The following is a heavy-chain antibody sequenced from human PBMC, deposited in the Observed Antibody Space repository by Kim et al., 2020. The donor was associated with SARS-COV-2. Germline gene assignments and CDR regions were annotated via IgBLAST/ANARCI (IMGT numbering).Heavy chain of an antibody. CDR2: ISSSSSTI. V-gene: IGHV3-48*02. CDR1: GFTFSSYS. CDR3: AREWREYSSSSDPYFDY. Sequence: GGSLRLSCAASGFTFSSYSMNWVRQAPGKGLEWVSYISSSSSTIYYADSVKGRFTISRDNAKNSLYLQMNSLRDEDTAVYYCAREWREYSSSSDPYFDYWGQGTLVTVSS. J-gene: IGHJ4*02. D-gene: IGHD6-6*01.